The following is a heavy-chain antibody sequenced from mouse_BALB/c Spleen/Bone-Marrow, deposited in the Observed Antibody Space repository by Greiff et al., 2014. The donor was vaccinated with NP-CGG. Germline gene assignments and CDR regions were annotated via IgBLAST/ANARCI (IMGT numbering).Heavy chain of an antibody. CDR3: ARGDGYNVYAMDY. D-gene: IGHD2-3*01. J-gene: IGHJ4*01. V-gene: IGHV1-18*01. Sequence: EVQLQQSGPELVKPGASVKISCKTSGYTFTEYTMHWVKQSHGKSLEWIGSINPNNGGTNYNQKFKGKATLTVDKSSSTAYMECRSMTSEDSAFYYCARGDGYNVYAMDYWGQGTSVTVSS. CDR1: GYTFTEYT. CDR2: INPNNGGT.